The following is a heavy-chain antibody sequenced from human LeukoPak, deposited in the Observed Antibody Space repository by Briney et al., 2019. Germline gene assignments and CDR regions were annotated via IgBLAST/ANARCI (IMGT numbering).Heavy chain of an antibody. Sequence: GGSLRLSCTASGFTLSSYEMSWIRQAPGKGLEWVSSIDYSGGSTYYADSVKGRFTISRDNAKNSLYLQMNSLRDEDTAVYYCARDPYSGSYGDYYYYYMDVWGKGTTVTISS. CDR1: GFTLSSYE. CDR2: IDYSGGST. CDR3: ARDPYSGSYGDYYYYYMDV. D-gene: IGHD1-26*01. V-gene: IGHV3-23*01. J-gene: IGHJ6*03.